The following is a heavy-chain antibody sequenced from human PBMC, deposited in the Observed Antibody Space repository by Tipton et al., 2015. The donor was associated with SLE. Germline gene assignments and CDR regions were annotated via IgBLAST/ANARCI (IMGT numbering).Heavy chain of an antibody. V-gene: IGHV4-4*07. CDR2: FYTSERT. Sequence: TLSLTCTVSVSGGFITNYYWHWIRQPAGQGLEWIGRFYTSERTNYNPSLKSRITMSVETSKNQFSLKLSSVTAADTAVYYCARALTSAQGFYFESWGQGTLVTVSS. J-gene: IGHJ4*02. D-gene: IGHD2-2*01. CDR3: ARALTSAQGFYFES. CDR1: GGFITNYY.